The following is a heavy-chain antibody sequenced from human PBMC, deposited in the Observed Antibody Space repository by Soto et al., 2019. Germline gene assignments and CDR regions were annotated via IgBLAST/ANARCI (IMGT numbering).Heavy chain of an antibody. CDR3: ARLGYCSSTSCYTAYYYYGMDV. CDR2: IYPGDSDD. J-gene: IGHJ6*02. Sequence: GESLKISCKGSGYSFTSSWIGWVRQMPGTGLGWVGIIYPGDSDDRSRQYFQGQVTLSAAKSISTAYLQWSSLKGSDTAMYYCARLGYCSSTSCYTAYYYYGMDVWGQGTTVTVSS. V-gene: IGHV5-51*01. D-gene: IGHD2-2*02. CDR1: GYSFTSSW.